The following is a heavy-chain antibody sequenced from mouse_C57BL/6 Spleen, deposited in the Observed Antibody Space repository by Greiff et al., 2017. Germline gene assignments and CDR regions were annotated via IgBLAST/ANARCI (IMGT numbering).Heavy chain of an antibody. CDR2: IDPETGGT. D-gene: IGHD2-5*01. CDR1: GYTFTDYE. J-gene: IGHJ4*01. CDR3: TRHPYSNEGYYYAMDD. Sequence: QVQLQQSGAELVRPGASVTLSCKASGYTFTDYEMHWVKQTPVHGLEWIGAIDPETGGTAYNQKFKGKAILTADKSSSTAYMELRSLTSEDSAVYYCTRHPYSNEGYYYAMDDWGQGTSVTVSS. V-gene: IGHV1-15*01.